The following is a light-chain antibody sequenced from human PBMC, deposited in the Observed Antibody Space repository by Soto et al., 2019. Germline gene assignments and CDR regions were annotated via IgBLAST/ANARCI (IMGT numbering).Light chain of an antibody. CDR1: SSDVGSYNL. CDR3: CSYAGSGTYV. J-gene: IGLJ1*01. V-gene: IGLV2-23*01. CDR2: EGS. Sequence: QSALTQPASVSGSPGQSITISCTGTSSDVGSYNLVSWYQQHPGKAPKLLIYEGSKRPSGVSNRFSGSKSGNTASLTISGLQAEDEADYYCCSYAGSGTYVFPTGTKVTVL.